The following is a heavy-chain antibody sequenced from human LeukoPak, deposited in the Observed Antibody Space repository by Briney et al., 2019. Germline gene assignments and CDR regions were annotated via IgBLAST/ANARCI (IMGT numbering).Heavy chain of an antibody. CDR3: AKAPAYYYDSSGYYDSYYFDY. CDR2: ISASGGST. Sequence: PGGSLRLSCAAFGFTFSSYAMSWVRQAPGKGLEWVSAISASGGSTYYADSVKGRFTISRDNSKNTVYLQMNSLRAEDTAVYYCAKAPAYYYDSSGYYDSYYFDYWGQGTLVTVSS. J-gene: IGHJ4*02. CDR1: GFTFSSYA. V-gene: IGHV3-23*01. D-gene: IGHD3-22*01.